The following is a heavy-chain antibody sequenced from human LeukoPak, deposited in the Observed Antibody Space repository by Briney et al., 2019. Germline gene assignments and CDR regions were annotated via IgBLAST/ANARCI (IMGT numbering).Heavy chain of an antibody. Sequence: PGGSLRLSCAASGFTFADYAMHWVRQATGPGLEWVSGISWNSGSIGYADSVKGRFTISRDNAKNSMYLQMNSLRAEDMALYYCAKDTGGDYDSSGYFDYWGQGTLVTVSS. D-gene: IGHD3-22*01. J-gene: IGHJ4*02. V-gene: IGHV3-9*03. CDR2: ISWNSGSI. CDR3: AKDTGGDYDSSGYFDY. CDR1: GFTFADYA.